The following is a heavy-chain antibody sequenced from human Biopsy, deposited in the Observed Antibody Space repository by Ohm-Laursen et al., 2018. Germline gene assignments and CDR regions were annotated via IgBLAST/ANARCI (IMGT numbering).Heavy chain of an antibody. Sequence: GSLRLSCAATGFTFSGYAMSWVRQGPEKGLGWVSVIYTGGTTHYADSVRGRFTISRDNSKNTLYLQMNSLRAEDTAVYYCAKSLGDYWGDYYYGLDAWGQGATVTVSS. CDR3: AKSLGDYWGDYYYGLDA. V-gene: IGHV3-23*03. CDR1: GFTFSGYA. CDR2: IYTGGTT. J-gene: IGHJ6*02. D-gene: IGHD4-17*01.